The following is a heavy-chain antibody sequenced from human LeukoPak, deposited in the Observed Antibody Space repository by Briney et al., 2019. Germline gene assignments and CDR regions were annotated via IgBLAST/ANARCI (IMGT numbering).Heavy chain of an antibody. J-gene: IGHJ4*02. V-gene: IGHV3-53*01. CDR3: ARYYYDSSGYL. Sequence: PEGSLRLSCAASGFTVSSNYMSWVRQAPGKGLEWVSVIYSGGSTYYADSVKGRFTISRDNSKNTLYLQMNSLRAEDTAVYYCARYYYDSSGYLWGQGTLVTVSS. CDR2: IYSGGST. CDR1: GFTVSSNY. D-gene: IGHD3-22*01.